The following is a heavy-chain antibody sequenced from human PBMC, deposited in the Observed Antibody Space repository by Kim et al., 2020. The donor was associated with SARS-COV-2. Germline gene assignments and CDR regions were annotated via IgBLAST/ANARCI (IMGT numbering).Heavy chain of an antibody. CDR2: ISGSGEST. D-gene: IGHD2-21*01. J-gene: IGHJ4*02. CDR1: GFTFSSYA. CDR3: AKDQSIVVVSELDF. V-gene: IGHV3-23*01. Sequence: GGSLRLSCAASGFTFSSYALSWVRQAPGRGREWVSGISGSGESTHYADSVKGRFTISRDNSKDTVYLQMNSLRAEDTALYYCAKDQSIVVVSELDFWGPGTLVTVSS.